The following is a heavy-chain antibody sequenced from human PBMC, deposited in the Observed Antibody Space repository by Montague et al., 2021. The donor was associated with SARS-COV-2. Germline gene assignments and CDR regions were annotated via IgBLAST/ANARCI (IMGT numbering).Heavy chain of an antibody. J-gene: IGHJ3*01. Sequence: VKPTQTLTLTCVFSGFSLNTDGVGVAWIRRPPGKALEWLALIYWDGDQRYSPSLKTRLTITKDTSKNRVALTMTNLDPVDTATYYCARRYDFYRAEAFAVWGQGTMLTVSS. CDR1: GFSLNTDGVG. CDR3: ARRYDFYRAEAFAV. D-gene: IGHD3-3*01. V-gene: IGHV2-5*02. CDR2: IYWDGDQ.